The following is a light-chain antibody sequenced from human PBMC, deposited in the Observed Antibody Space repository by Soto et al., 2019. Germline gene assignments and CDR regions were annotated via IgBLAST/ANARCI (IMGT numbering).Light chain of an antibody. CDR3: QKYNSSPLT. J-gene: IGKJ4*01. CDR1: QGIAPY. V-gene: IGKV1-27*01. CDR2: ATS. Sequence: DVQMTQSPSSLSAFVGDRVIITCRASQGIAPYLAWFQQKPRKVPKLLIYATSTLQSGVPSRFSGSGSRTDITLTITSLQPEDLATYYCQKYNSSPLTFGGGTKVEIK.